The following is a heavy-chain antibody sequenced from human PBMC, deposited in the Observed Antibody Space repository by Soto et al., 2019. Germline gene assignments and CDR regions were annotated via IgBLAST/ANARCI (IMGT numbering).Heavy chain of an antibody. D-gene: IGHD5-12*01. J-gene: IGHJ6*02. CDR3: ARGPGGYSGYDYDYYYYYGMDV. V-gene: IGHV3-53*04. CDR1: GFAVSSNY. CDR2: IYSGGST. Sequence: GGSLRLSCAAAGFAVSSNYMSWVRQAPGKGLEWVSVIYSGGSTYYADSVKGRFTISRHNSKNTLYLQMNSLRAEDTAVYYCARGPGGYSGYDYDYYYYYGMDVWGQGTTVTVSS.